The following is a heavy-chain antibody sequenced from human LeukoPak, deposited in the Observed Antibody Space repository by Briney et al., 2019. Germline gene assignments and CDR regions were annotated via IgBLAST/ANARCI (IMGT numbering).Heavy chain of an antibody. CDR2: IYYSGNT. Sequence: SETLSLTCTVSGGSISSSNYFWAWIRQPPGKGLEWIGIIYYSGNTHYSPSLKSRVTISIDTSNNQFSLRLSSVTAADTAVYYCAKALNWNYQADFDYWGQGILVTVSP. V-gene: IGHV4-39*01. CDR1: GGSISSSNYF. CDR3: AKALNWNYQADFDY. J-gene: IGHJ4*02. D-gene: IGHD1-7*01.